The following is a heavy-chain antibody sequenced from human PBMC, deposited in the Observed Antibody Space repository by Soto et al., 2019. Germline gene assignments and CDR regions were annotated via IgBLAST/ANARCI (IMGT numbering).Heavy chain of an antibody. CDR1: GFSFSSYS. D-gene: IGHD3-10*01. CDR3: ARSYGSGKTDV. J-gene: IGHJ6*02. Sequence: EVQLVESGGGLVKPGGSLRLSCAASGFSFSSYSMNWVRQAPGKGLEWVSSISSSSSSIYYADSAKGRFTISRDNAKNSLYLQMNNLIVEDTAVYYCARSYGSGKTDVWCQGTTVTVSS. V-gene: IGHV3-21*01. CDR2: ISSSSSSI.